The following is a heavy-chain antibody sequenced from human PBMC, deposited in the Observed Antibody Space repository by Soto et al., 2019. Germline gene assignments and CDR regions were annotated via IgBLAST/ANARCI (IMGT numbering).Heavy chain of an antibody. CDR2: ISSSSSTI. CDR3: ARGYCSSTICYFSYYYNMDV. J-gene: IGHJ6*03. CDR1: GFTFSSYS. D-gene: IGHD2-2*01. Sequence: EVQLVESGGGLVQPGGSLRLSCAASGFTFSSYSMNWVRQAPGKGLEGVSYISSSSSTIYYADSVKGRFTISRDNAKSSLYLQMNSLRAEDTAVYYCARGYCSSTICYFSYYYNMDVWGKGTTVTV. V-gene: IGHV3-48*01.